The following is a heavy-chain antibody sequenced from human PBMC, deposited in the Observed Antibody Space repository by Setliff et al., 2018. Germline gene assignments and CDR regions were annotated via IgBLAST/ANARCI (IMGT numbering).Heavy chain of an antibody. V-gene: IGHV1-2*02. CDR3: ARKISVTGTIDY. D-gene: IGHD1-20*01. Sequence: ASVKVSCKASGYTFGAHYIHWVRQAPGQGFEWMGWINPNSGDTNYAQNFQGRVTMTRDTSINTAYMELSRLRSGDTAIYYCARKISVTGTIDYWGQGTLVTVSS. CDR2: INPNSGDT. J-gene: IGHJ4*02. CDR1: GYTFGAHY.